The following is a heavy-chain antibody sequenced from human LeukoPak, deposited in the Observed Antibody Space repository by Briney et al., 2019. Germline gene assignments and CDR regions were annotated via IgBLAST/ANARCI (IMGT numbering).Heavy chain of an antibody. Sequence: SETLSLTCTVSGGSISSGGYYWSWIRQHPGKGLEWIGYIYYSGSTYYNPSLKSRVTISVDTSKNQFSLKLSSVTAADTAVYYCAGTYDFWSGYSYNWFDPWGQGTLVTVSS. V-gene: IGHV4-31*03. CDR3: AGTYDFWSGYSYNWFDP. CDR1: GGSISSGGYY. J-gene: IGHJ5*02. CDR2: IYYSGST. D-gene: IGHD3-3*01.